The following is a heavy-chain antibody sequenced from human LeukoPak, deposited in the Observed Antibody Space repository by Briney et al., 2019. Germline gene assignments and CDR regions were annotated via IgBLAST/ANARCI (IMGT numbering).Heavy chain of an antibody. CDR3: ARGNYGDYPYFDY. CDR2: IYYSGST. D-gene: IGHD4-17*01. Sequence: PSETLSLTCTVSGGSISSGGCYWSWIRQHPGKGLEWIGYIYYSGSTYYNPPLKSRVTISVDTSKNQFSLKLSSVTAADTAVYCCARGNYGDYPYFDYWGQGTLVTVSS. J-gene: IGHJ4*02. CDR1: GGSISSGGCY. V-gene: IGHV4-31*03.